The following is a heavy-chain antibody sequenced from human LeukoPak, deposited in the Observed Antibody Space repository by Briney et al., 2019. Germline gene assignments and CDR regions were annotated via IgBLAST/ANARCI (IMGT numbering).Heavy chain of an antibody. J-gene: IGHJ4*02. CDR2: IWSDGTHK. CDR1: GFTFNTYG. V-gene: IGHV3-33*06. CDR3: AKSNSESQTTVGN. D-gene: IGHD1-26*01. Sequence: GGSLRLSCAASGFTFNTYGMHWVRQAPGKGLEWVAVIWSDGTHKYYSDSVKGRFTISRDNSKNTLYLEVNSLRVEDTAVYYCAKSNSESQTTVGNWGQGTLVTVSS.